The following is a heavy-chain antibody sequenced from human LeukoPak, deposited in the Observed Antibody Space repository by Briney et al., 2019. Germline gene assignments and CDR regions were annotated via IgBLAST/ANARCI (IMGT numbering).Heavy chain of an antibody. J-gene: IGHJ4*02. V-gene: IGHV3-23*01. Sequence: PGGSLRLSCAASGFTFSSYGMSWVRQAPGKGLEWVSSFSGSGGTTYYADSVKGRFTISRDNSKNTLYLQMNSLRAEDTAVYYCAKGRVSSNRWTFNDYWGQGTLVTVSS. D-gene: IGHD2/OR15-2a*01. CDR3: AKGRVSSNRWTFNDY. CDR2: FSGSGGTT. CDR1: GFTFSSYG.